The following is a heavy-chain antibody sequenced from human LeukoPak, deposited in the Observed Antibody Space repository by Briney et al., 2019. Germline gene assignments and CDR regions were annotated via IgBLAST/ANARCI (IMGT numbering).Heavy chain of an antibody. CDR3: ARDLGETGMDY. V-gene: IGHV3-48*01. Sequence: PGGSLRLSCAASGFTFSSYSMNWVRQAPGKGLEWVSYISSSSSTIYYADSVKGRFPISRDNAKNSLYLQMNSLRAEDTAVYYCARDLGETGMDYWGQGTLVTVSS. CDR1: GFTFSSYS. D-gene: IGHD3-10*01. CDR2: ISSSSSTI. J-gene: IGHJ4*02.